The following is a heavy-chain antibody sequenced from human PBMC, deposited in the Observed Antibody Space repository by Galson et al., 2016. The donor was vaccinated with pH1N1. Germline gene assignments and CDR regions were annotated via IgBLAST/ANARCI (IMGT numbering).Heavy chain of an antibody. CDR3: AKDRDGDYTGGDAFDI. CDR1: GITFSNSA. CDR2: ISGSGSST. Sequence: SLRLSCAASGITFSNSAMSWVRQAPGKGLEWISFISGSGSSTYYADSVKGRFTISRDNSKYTLFLQMNSLRVEDTAVYYCAKDRDGDYTGGDAFDIWGQGTMVTVSS. J-gene: IGHJ3*02. D-gene: IGHD4-17*01. V-gene: IGHV3-23*01.